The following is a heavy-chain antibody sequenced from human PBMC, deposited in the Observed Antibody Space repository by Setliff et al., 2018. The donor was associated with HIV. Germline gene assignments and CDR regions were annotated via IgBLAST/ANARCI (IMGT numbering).Heavy chain of an antibody. Sequence: GGSLRLSCTASGFTFGDYAMSWVRQAPGKGLEWVGFIRSKAYGGTTDYAASVRGRFSISREDSKGVAYLQMNSLKTEDTAVYLCANLWELGAWGQGTLVTVSS. V-gene: IGHV3-49*04. J-gene: IGHJ5*02. CDR1: GFTFGDYA. CDR3: ANLWELGA. D-gene: IGHD3-16*01. CDR2: IRSKAYGGTT.